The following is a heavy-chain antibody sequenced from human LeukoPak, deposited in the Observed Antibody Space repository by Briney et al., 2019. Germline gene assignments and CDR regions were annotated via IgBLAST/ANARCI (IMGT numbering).Heavy chain of an antibody. D-gene: IGHD2-15*01. CDR2: INQDGSEN. CDR3: ARDILVGPPYDRDV. CDR1: GFTLSSYW. Sequence: GGSLRLSCAASGFTLSSYWMTWVRQAPGKGLEWVANINQDGSENHYADSVKGRFTISRDSAKNSLFLQMNSLRAEDTAVYYWARDILVGPPYDRDVGGKGTTATFSS. J-gene: IGHJ6*04. V-gene: IGHV3-7*05.